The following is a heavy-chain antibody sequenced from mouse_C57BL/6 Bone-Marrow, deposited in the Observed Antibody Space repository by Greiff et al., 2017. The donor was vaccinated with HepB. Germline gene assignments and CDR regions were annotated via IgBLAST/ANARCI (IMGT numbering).Heavy chain of an antibody. CDR1: GFNIKDDY. CDR2: IDPENGDT. D-gene: IGHD3-2*02. V-gene: IGHV14-4*01. J-gene: IGHJ4*01. CDR3: TTPTAQAPMDY. Sequence: EVQLQESGAELVRPGASVKLSCTASGFNIKDDYMHWVKQRPEQGLEWIGWIDPENGDTEYASKFQGKATITADTSSNTAYLQLSSLTSEDTAVYYCTTPTAQAPMDYWGQGTSVTVSS.